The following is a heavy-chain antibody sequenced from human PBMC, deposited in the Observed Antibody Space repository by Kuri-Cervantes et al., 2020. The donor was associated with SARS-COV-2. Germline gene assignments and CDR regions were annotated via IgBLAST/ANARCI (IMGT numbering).Heavy chain of an antibody. CDR3: ARGPGHYDFWSGDYYYYYMDV. Sequence: SQTLSLTCAVYGGSFSGYYWSWIRQPPGKGLEWIGEINHSGGTNYNPSLKSRVTISVDTSKNQFSLKLSSVTAADTAVYYCARGPGHYDFWSGDYYYYYMDVWGKGTAVTVSS. CDR2: INHSGGT. D-gene: IGHD3-3*01. J-gene: IGHJ6*03. V-gene: IGHV4-34*01. CDR1: GGSFSGYY.